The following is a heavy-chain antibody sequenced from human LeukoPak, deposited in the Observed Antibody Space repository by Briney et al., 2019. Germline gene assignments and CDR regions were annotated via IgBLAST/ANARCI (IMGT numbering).Heavy chain of an antibody. D-gene: IGHD6-6*01. J-gene: IGHJ6*03. Sequence: ASVKVSCTASGYTFTSYDINWVRQATGQGLEWMGWMNPNSGNTGYAQKFQGRVTITRNTSISTAYMELSSLRSEDTAVYYCARAPAARVYYYYYYMDVWGKGTTVTVSS. CDR2: MNPNSGNT. CDR1: GYTFTSYD. CDR3: ARAPAARVYYYYYYMDV. V-gene: IGHV1-8*03.